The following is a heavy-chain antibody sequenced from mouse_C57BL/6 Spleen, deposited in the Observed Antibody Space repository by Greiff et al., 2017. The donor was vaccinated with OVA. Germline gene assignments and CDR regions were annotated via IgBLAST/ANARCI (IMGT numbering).Heavy chain of an antibody. CDR3: AIGRDDEDYAMDY. J-gene: IGHJ4*01. D-gene: IGHD2-14*01. V-gene: IGHV1-74*01. CDR2: IHPSDSDT. Sequence: QVHVKQPGAELVKPGASVKVSCKASGYTFTSYWMHWVKQRPGQGLEWIGRIHPSDSDTNYNQKFKGKATLTVDKSSSTAYMQLSSLTSEDSAVYYCAIGRDDEDYAMDYWGQGTSVTVSS. CDR1: GYTFTSYW.